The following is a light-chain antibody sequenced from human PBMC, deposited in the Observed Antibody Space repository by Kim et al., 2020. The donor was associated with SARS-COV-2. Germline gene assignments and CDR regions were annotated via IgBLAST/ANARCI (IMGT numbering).Light chain of an antibody. CDR3: QQGNSFPLT. Sequence: ASVGDRVTITCRASQGIGSLLAWYQQKPGKAPNLLIYGASTLQSGVPSRFSGSGFGTDFTLTISSLQPEDFATYYCQQGNSFPLTFGGGTKVDIK. J-gene: IGKJ4*01. CDR2: GAS. V-gene: IGKV1D-12*01. CDR1: QGIGSL.